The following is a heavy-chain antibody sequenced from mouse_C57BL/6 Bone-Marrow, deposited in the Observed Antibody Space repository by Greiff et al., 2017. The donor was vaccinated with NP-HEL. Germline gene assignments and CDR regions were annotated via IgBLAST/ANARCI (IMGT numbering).Heavy chain of an antibody. D-gene: IGHD2-9*01. V-gene: IGHV3-6*01. CDR1: GYSITCGYY. CDR3: ARAYYGYAAWFAY. J-gene: IGHJ3*01. Sequence: EVQLQESGPGLVKPSQSLSLTCSVTGYSITCGYYWNWIRQFPGNKLEWMGYISYDGSNNYKPSLKNRISITRDTSKNQFFLKLNSVTTEDTATYYCARAYYGYAAWFAYWGQGTLVTVSA. CDR2: ISYDGSN.